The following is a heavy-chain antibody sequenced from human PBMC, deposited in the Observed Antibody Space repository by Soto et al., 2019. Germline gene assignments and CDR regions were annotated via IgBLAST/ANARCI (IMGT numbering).Heavy chain of an antibody. V-gene: IGHV3-33*01. D-gene: IGHD6-13*01. CDR2: IWYDGSNK. Sequence: PGGSLRLSCAASGFTFSSYGMHWVRQAPGKGLEWVAVIWYDGSNKYYADSVKGRFTISRDNSKNTLYLQMNSLRAEDTAVYYCARGNLDSSSWSLDAFDIWGQGTMVTVSS. CDR3: ARGNLDSSSWSLDAFDI. J-gene: IGHJ3*02. CDR1: GFTFSSYG.